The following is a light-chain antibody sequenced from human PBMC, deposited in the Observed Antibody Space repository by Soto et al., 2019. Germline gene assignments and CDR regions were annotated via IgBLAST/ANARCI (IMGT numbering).Light chain of an antibody. CDR3: QQYGTSTPNT. CDR2: GAS. J-gene: IGKJ2*01. CDR1: QSVSSSY. V-gene: IGKV3-20*01. Sequence: EIVLTQSPGTLSLSPGERATLSCRASQSVSSSYLAWYQQKPGQAPRLLIYGASSRATGIPDRFSGSGSGTDFNLTISRLEPEDFEVYFCQQYGTSTPNTFGQGTKVEIK.